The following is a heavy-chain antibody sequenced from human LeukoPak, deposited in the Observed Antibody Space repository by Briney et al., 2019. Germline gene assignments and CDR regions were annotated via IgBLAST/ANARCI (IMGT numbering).Heavy chain of an antibody. J-gene: IGHJ4*02. CDR2: IYYSGST. D-gene: IGHD3-10*01. CDR3: ASRVRAGKGY. Sequence: SETPSLTCTVSGGSMSSNYWSWIRQPPGKGLEWIGYIYYSGSTNYNPSLKSRVAISVDTSKNQFSLKLSSVTAADTAVYYCASRVRAGKGYWGQGTLVTVSS. V-gene: IGHV4-59*12. CDR1: GGSMSSNY.